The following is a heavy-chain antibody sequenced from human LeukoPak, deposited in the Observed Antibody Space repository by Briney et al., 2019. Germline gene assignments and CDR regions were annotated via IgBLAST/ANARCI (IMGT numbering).Heavy chain of an antibody. J-gene: IGHJ6*01. CDR2: INPKSGGT. V-gene: IGHV1-2*02. CDR1: GYTFSGYY. Sequence: ASVKVSCKASGYTFSGYYIHWVRHAPGQGLEWMGWINPKSGGTSYAQKFQDRVTTTRDTSISTAHMELSRLRSDDTAVYYCARDPIVGATISGYYGMDVWGQGTTVTVSS. D-gene: IGHD1-26*01. CDR3: ARDPIVGATISGYYGMDV.